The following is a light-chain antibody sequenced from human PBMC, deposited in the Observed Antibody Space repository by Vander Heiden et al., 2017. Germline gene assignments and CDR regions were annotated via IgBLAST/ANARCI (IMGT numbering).Light chain of an antibody. CDR2: GKN. Sequence: SSELTQDPAVSVALGQTVRITCQGDSLRSYYASWYQQKPGQAPVLVIYGKNNRPSGIPDRFSGSSSGKKASLTITGAQAEDEADYDCNYRDSSGNHRVFGGGTKLTVL. J-gene: IGLJ3*02. V-gene: IGLV3-19*01. CDR3: NYRDSSGNHRV. CDR1: SLRSYY.